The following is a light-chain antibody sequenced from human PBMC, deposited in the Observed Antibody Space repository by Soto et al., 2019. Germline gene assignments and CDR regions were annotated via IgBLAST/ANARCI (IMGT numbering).Light chain of an antibody. CDR2: EAS. CDR1: SSDVGGYNL. V-gene: IGLV2-23*01. J-gene: IGLJ1*01. Sequence: QSVLTQPAAASGSPGQSITISCTGTSSDVGGYNLVSWYQQHPGKAPKLMIYEASKRPSGVSNRFSGSKSGNTASLTISGLQAEDEADYYCCSYADSRTYVFGTGTKVTVL. CDR3: CSYADSRTYV.